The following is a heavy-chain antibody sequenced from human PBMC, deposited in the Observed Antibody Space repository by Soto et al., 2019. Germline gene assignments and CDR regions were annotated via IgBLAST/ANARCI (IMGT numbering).Heavy chain of an antibody. CDR1: GYSFTDYK. Sequence: ASVKVSCKTSGYSFTDYKLHWVRQAPGQGLELMGWVDPNGGGSNSAQKFQGSVTMTWDTSITTAYLDLTRLTTNDTATYFCATWVDYGDFEGFDFWG. CDR3: ATWVDYGDFEGFDF. CDR2: VDPNGGGS. D-gene: IGHD4-17*01. J-gene: IGHJ4*01. V-gene: IGHV1-2*04.